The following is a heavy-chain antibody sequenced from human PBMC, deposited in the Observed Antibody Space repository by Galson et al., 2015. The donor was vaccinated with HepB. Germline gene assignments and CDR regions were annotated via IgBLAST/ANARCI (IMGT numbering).Heavy chain of an antibody. Sequence: SLRLSCAASGFTFSSYSMNWVRQAPGKGLEWVSYISSSSSTIYYADSVKGRFTISRDNAKNSLYLQMNSLRAEDTAVYYCARGPYCGGDCYYNDAFDFWGQGTIVTVSS. J-gene: IGHJ3*01. D-gene: IGHD2-21*01. CDR1: GFTFSSYS. CDR3: ARGPYCGGDCYYNDAFDF. V-gene: IGHV3-48*01. CDR2: ISSSSSTI.